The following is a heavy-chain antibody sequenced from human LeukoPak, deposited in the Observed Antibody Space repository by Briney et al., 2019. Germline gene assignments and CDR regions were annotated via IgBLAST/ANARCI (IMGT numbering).Heavy chain of an antibody. D-gene: IGHD2-2*01. CDR1: GFTFSSYG. CDR2: IWYDGSNK. Sequence: PGGSLRLSCAASGFTFSSYGMHWVRQAPGKGLEWVAVIWYDGSNKYYADSVKGRFTISRDNSKNTLHLQMNSLRAEDTAVYYCARVAYCSSTSCYVLDYWGQGTLVTVSS. V-gene: IGHV3-33*01. J-gene: IGHJ4*02. CDR3: ARVAYCSSTSCYVLDY.